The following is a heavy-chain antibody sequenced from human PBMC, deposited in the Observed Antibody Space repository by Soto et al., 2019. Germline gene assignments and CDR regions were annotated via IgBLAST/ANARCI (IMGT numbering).Heavy chain of an antibody. V-gene: IGHV5-51*01. J-gene: IGHJ4*02. CDR1: GYTFTNYW. Sequence: LKISCRGSGYTFTNYWIGWVRQMPGKGLEWMGIIYPGDSDTTYSPSFQGQVTISADKSINTAYLQWSSLKTSDTAMYCCARQFNFDFWGQGTLVTVSS. CDR3: ARQFNFDF. CDR2: IYPGDSDT.